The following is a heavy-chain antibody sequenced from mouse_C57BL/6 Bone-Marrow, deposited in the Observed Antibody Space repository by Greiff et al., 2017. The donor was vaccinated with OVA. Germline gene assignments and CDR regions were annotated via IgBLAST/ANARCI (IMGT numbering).Heavy chain of an antibody. J-gene: IGHJ3*01. V-gene: IGHV2-6*01. CDR2: IWGVGST. Sequence: VKLMESGPGLVAPSQSLSITCTVSGFSLTSYGVDWVRQSPGKGLEWLGVIWGVGSTNYNSALKSRLSISKDNSKSQVFLKMNSLQTDDTAMYYCAIYYDYEGFAYWGQGTLVTVSA. CDR3: AIYYDYEGFAY. D-gene: IGHD2-4*01. CDR1: GFSLTSYG.